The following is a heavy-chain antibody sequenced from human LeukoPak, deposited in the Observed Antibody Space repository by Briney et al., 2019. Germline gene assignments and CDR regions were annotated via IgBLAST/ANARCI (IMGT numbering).Heavy chain of an antibody. D-gene: IGHD3-10*01. CDR1: GGSISSGGYY. Sequence: PSETLSLTCTVSGGSISSGGYYWSWIRQHPGKGLEWIGYIYYSGSTYYNPSLKSRVTISVDTSKNQFSLKLSSVTAADTAVYYCARTRRITMVRGGILFGPWGQGTLVTVSS. V-gene: IGHV4-31*03. CDR2: IYYSGST. CDR3: ARTRRITMVRGGILFGP. J-gene: IGHJ5*02.